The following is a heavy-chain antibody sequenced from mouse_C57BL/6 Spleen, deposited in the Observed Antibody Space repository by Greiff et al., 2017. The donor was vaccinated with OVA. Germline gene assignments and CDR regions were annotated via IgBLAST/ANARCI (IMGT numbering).Heavy chain of an antibody. J-gene: IGHJ2*01. CDR2: INPNNGGT. CDR3: ARSPFYDGYYEGGY. V-gene: IGHV1-26*01. Sequence: EVQLQQSGPELVKPGASVKISCKASGYTFTDYYMNWVKQSHGKSLEWIGDINPNNGGTSYNQKFKGKATLTVDKSSSTAYMELRSLTSEDSAVYYCARSPFYDGYYEGGYWGQGTTLTVSS. CDR1: GYTFTDYY. D-gene: IGHD2-3*01.